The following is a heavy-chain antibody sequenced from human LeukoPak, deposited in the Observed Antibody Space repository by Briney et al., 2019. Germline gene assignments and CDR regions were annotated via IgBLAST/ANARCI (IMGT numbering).Heavy chain of an antibody. Sequence: SETLSLTCTVSGGSISSGVYYWSWIRQHPGKGLEWIGYTNYSGSTYYSLSLKSRVTISVDTSKNQFSLKLSSVTAADTAVYYCASYYDSSGYYAFDIWGQGTMVTVSS. V-gene: IGHV4-31*03. J-gene: IGHJ3*02. D-gene: IGHD3-22*01. CDR2: TNYSGST. CDR1: GGSISSGVYY. CDR3: ASYYDSSGYYAFDI.